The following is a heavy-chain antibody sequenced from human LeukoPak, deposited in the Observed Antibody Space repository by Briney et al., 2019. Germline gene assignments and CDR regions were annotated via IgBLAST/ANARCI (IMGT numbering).Heavy chain of an antibody. J-gene: IGHJ3*02. CDR3: ARVAGNAGLGAFDI. CDR1: GYTFIDYY. CDR2: INPNSGVT. Sequence: ASVTVSCMTSGYTFIDYYMHWVRQAPGQGLEWMGWINPNSGVTSSAQKFQDRVTMTRDTSINTVYMEVRWVTSDDTAIYYCARVAGNAGLGAFDIWGQGTMVTVSS. D-gene: IGHD4-23*01. V-gene: IGHV1-2*02.